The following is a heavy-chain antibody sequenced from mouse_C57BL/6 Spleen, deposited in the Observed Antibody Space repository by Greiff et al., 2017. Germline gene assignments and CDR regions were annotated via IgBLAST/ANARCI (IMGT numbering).Heavy chain of an antibody. Sequence: EVKLMESGGGLVKPGGSLKLSCAASGFTFGDYGMHWVRQAPEKGLEWVAYISSGSSTIYYADTVKGRFTISRDNAKNTLFLQMTSLRSEDTAMYYCARDLEGPTRAMDYWGQGTSVTVSS. CDR2: ISSGSSTI. CDR1: GFTFGDYG. CDR3: ARDLEGPTRAMDY. V-gene: IGHV5-17*01. J-gene: IGHJ4*01.